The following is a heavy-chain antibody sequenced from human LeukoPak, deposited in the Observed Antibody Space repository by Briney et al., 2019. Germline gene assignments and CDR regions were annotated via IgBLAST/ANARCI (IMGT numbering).Heavy chain of an antibody. V-gene: IGHV1-46*01. CDR2: INPSGGGS. J-gene: IGHJ4*02. CDR3: AREVAVAGRGDFDY. CDR1: GYTFTSYH. Sequence: ASVKVSCKASGYTFTSYHMHWVRQAPGQGLEWMGIINPSGGGSSSPEKFQGRVTMTRDASTSTVYMELSSLRSEDTAVYYCAREVAVAGRGDFDYWGQGTLVTVSS. D-gene: IGHD6-19*01.